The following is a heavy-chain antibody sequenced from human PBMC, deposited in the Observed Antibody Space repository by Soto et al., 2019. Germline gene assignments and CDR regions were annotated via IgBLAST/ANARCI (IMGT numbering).Heavy chain of an antibody. CDR2: INNRGDDI. V-gene: IGHV3-11*01. D-gene: IGHD2-21*02. J-gene: IGHJ5*02. Sequence: QLQLVGSGGGLVKPGGSLRLSCAASGFTFNDFYMIWFRQGPGRGLEWLAYINNRGDDIYYADSVRGRFTISRDNGKNSLYLQMNSLRVEDTALYFCARDMSYGDFGRNWFDPWGQGTPVTVSA. CDR3: ARDMSYGDFGRNWFDP. CDR1: GFTFNDFY.